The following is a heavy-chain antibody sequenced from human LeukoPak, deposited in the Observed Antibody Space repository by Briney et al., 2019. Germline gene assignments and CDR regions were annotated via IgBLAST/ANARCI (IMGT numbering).Heavy chain of an antibody. D-gene: IGHD5-12*01. Sequence: PSETLSLTCTVSGYSISSGYYWGWVRQPPGKGLEWIGSIYHSGSTYYNPSLKSRVTISVDTSKNQSSLKLSSVTAADTAVYYCAREPGYSGYDRWFDPWGQGTLVTVSS. CDR2: IYHSGST. V-gene: IGHV4-38-2*02. CDR1: GYSISSGYY. J-gene: IGHJ5*02. CDR3: AREPGYSGYDRWFDP.